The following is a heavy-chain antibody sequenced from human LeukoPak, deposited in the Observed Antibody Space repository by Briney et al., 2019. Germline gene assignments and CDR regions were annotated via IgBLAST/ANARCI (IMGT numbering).Heavy chain of an antibody. V-gene: IGHV4-59*08. D-gene: IGHD4-4*01. CDR2: IYYSGST. Sequence: SETLSLTCTVSGGSISSNYWSWIRQPPGKGLEWIGYIYYSGSTNYNPSLKSRVTISVDTSKNQFSLKLSSVTAADTAVYYCARLQFAGLPLNWGQGTLVTVSS. CDR1: GGSISSNY. J-gene: IGHJ4*02. CDR3: ARLQFAGLPLN.